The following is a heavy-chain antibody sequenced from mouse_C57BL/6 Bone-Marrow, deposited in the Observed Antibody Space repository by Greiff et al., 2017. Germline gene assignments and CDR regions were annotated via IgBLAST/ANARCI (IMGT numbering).Heavy chain of an antibody. Sequence: VQLQQSGAELVRPGSSVKLSCKASGYTFTSYWMDWVKQRPGQGLEWIGNIYPSDSETHYNQKFTDKATLTVDKSSSTAYMQLSSLTSEDSAVYYFARYYGSSYGWFAYWGQGTLVTVSA. D-gene: IGHD1-1*01. J-gene: IGHJ3*01. CDR2: IYPSDSET. CDR1: GYTFTSYW. V-gene: IGHV1-61*01. CDR3: ARYYGSSYGWFAY.